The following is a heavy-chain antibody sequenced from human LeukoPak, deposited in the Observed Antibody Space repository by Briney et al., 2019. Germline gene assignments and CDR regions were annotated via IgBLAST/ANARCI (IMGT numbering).Heavy chain of an antibody. CDR1: GYTFTGYY. CDR3: ARVGFGELLSFDY. J-gene: IGHJ4*02. D-gene: IGHD3-10*01. CDR2: INPNSGGT. V-gene: IGHV1-2*02. Sequence: ASVKVSCKASGYTFTGYYMHWVRQAPGQGLEWMGWINPNSGGTNYAQKFQGRVTMTRDTSISAAYMELSRLRSDDTAVYYCARVGFGELLSFDYWGQGTLVTVSS.